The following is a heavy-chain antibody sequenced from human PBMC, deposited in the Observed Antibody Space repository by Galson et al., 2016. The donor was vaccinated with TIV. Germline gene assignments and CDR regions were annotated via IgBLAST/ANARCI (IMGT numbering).Heavy chain of an antibody. CDR1: GYTFTSLW. V-gene: IGHV5-51*01. CDR3: ARQGPTKGSLGY. J-gene: IGHJ4*02. Sequence: QSGAEVKKPGESLKISCKASGYTFTSLWIGWVRRVPGKGLEWMGIMYPGDSDTIYSPSFQGQVTISADKSISTAYLQWSSLKASDAAMYYCARQGPTKGSLGYWGQGTLLTVSS. CDR2: MYPGDSDT. D-gene: IGHD1-26*01.